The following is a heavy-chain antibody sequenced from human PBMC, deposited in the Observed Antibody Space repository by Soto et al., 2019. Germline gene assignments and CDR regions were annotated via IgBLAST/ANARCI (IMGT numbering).Heavy chain of an antibody. CDR3: ARSPYGSLNWFDP. CDR1: GGSISSRGYY. J-gene: IGHJ5*02. V-gene: IGHV4-39*01. CDR2: IYYSGST. Sequence: LTCTVSGGSISSRGYYWGWIRQPPGKGLEWIGTIYYSGSTYYNPSLKSRVTISVDTSKNQFSLKLSSVTAADTAVYYCARSPYGSLNWFDPWGQGTLVTVSS. D-gene: IGHD4-17*01.